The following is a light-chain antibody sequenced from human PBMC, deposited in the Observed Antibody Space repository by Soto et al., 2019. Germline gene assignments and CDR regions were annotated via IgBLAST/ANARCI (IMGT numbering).Light chain of an antibody. Sequence: EIVLTQSPGTLSLSPGERATLSCRASQSVSSSYLAWYQHKPGQAPRLLIYGASSRATGIPDRFSGSGSGTDFTLTISRLEPEDFAVYYCQQYGSSPPTWTFGQGTKVESK. CDR1: QSVSSSY. CDR3: QQYGSSPPTWT. J-gene: IGKJ1*01. CDR2: GAS. V-gene: IGKV3-20*01.